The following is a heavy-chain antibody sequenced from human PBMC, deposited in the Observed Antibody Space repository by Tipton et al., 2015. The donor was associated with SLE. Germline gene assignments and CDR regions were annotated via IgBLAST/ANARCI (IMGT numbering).Heavy chain of an antibody. D-gene: IGHD3-3*01. CDR1: GGSFSGYY. V-gene: IGHV4-4*08. CDR3: ERAGAPYTILEGAMDV. Sequence: TLSLTCAVYGGSFSGYYWSWIRQPPGKGLEWIGYIYTSGSTNYNPSLKSRVTISVDTSKNQFSLKLSSVTAADTAVYYCERAGAPYTILEGAMDVWGKGTTVTVSS. J-gene: IGHJ6*03. CDR2: IYTSGST.